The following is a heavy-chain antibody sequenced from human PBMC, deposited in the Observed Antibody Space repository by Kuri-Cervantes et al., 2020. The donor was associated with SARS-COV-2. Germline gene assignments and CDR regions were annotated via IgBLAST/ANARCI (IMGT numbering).Heavy chain of an antibody. V-gene: IGHV4-59*01. CDR3: GRLGATKGSHYYGVDV. D-gene: IGHD1-26*01. Sequence: SETLSLTCSVFGGSISRYYWSWTRQPPGKGLEWIGIIHYSGSTNYNNSLDSRVTISVDTSKTQLSLRLSSVTAADTAVYYCGRLGATKGSHYYGVDVWGQGTTVTVSS. CDR2: IHYSGST. J-gene: IGHJ6*02. CDR1: GGSISRYY.